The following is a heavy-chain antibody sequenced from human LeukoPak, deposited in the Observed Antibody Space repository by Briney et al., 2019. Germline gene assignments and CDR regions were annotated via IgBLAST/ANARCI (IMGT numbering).Heavy chain of an antibody. J-gene: IGHJ5*02. D-gene: IGHD3-3*01. CDR1: GYTFTGYY. V-gene: IGHV1-2*02. CDR3: ARGVLRFLEWPRNWFDP. CDR2: INPNSGGT. Sequence: ASVEVSCKASGYTFTGYYMHWVRQAPGQGLEWMGWINPNSGGTNYAQKFQGRVTMTRDTSISTAYMELSRLRSDDTAVYYCARGVLRFLEWPRNWFDPWGQGTLVTVSS.